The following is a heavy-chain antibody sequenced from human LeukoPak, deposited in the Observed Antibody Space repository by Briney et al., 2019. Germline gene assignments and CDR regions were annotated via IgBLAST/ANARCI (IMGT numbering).Heavy chain of an antibody. CDR3: SGGSNWRFDP. V-gene: IGHV3-7*04. CDR2: INRDGSQK. J-gene: IGHJ5*02. CDR1: GLTFTDYW. Sequence: GGSLRLSCADSGLTFTDYWVNWVRQAPGKGLEWLGNINRDGSQKFYRDSVRGRFTISRDNAKNSAYLEMNSLRGEDTAIYYCSGGSNWRFDPWGQGTLVTISS. D-gene: IGHD6-13*01.